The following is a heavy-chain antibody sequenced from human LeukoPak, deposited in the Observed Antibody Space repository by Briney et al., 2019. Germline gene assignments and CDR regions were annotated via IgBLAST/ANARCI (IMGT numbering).Heavy chain of an antibody. Sequence: ASVKVSCKVSGYTLTELPMHWVRQAPGKGLEWMGGFDPEDGETIYAQKFQGRVTMTEDTSTDTAYMELSSLRSEDTAVYYCATAPITIFGVARGMDVWGKGTTVTVSS. V-gene: IGHV1-24*01. D-gene: IGHD3-3*01. J-gene: IGHJ6*03. CDR1: GYTLTELP. CDR2: FDPEDGET. CDR3: ATAPITIFGVARGMDV.